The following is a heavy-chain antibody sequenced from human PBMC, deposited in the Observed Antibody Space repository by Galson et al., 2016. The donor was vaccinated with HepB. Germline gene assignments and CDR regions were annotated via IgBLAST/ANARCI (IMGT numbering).Heavy chain of an antibody. CDR1: GFTFTYYS. Sequence: SLRLSCAASGFTFTYYSMNWVRQAPGKGLEWIAYISTVSSTIHYADSVRGRFTISRDNDKNLLYLQMNSLRDEDTAAYYCAREGTSFDYWGQGTLVSVSS. CDR2: ISTVSSTI. D-gene: IGHD1-1*01. CDR3: AREGTSFDY. J-gene: IGHJ4*02. V-gene: IGHV3-48*02.